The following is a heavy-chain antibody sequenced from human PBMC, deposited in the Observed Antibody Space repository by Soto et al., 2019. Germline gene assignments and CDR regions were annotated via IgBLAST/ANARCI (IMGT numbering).Heavy chain of an antibody. CDR2: ITGSSGIT. Sequence: PGGSLRLSCAASGFTFGDYGVSWVRQAPGKGLEWVSGITGSSGITYYADSVKGRFTISRDNSKKTASLQMNSLRVEDTAVYYCTRDSGWLHKYWGQGTLVTVSS. J-gene: IGHJ4*02. V-gene: IGHV3-23*01. CDR3: TRDSGWLHKY. D-gene: IGHD3-10*01. CDR1: GFTFGDYG.